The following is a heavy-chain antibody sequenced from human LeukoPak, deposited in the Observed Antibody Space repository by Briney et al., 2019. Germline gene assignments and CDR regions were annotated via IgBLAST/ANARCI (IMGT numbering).Heavy chain of an antibody. Sequence: SETLSLTCTVSGGSISGYYWSWIRQPPGMGLEWIGNIYSGGSANYNPSLKSRVTISVDTSKNHFSLKMTSMTAADTAVYYCARLAGGSGLDCWGQGTLVTVSS. J-gene: IGHJ4*02. CDR2: IYSGGSA. CDR3: ARLAGGSGLDC. D-gene: IGHD6-19*01. V-gene: IGHV4-59*01. CDR1: GGSISGYY.